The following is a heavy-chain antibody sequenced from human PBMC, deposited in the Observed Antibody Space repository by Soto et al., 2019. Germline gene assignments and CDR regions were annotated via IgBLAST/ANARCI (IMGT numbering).Heavy chain of an antibody. Sequence: EVQLVESGGGLVQPGRSLRLSCAASGFTFDDYAMHWVRQAPGKGLEWVSGISWNSGSIGYTDSVKGRFTISRDNAKNSLYLQMNSLRAEDTALYYCAKVLGGYSSSSPFDYWGQGTLVTVSS. CDR2: ISWNSGSI. CDR1: GFTFDDYA. V-gene: IGHV3-9*01. J-gene: IGHJ4*02. CDR3: AKVLGGYSSSSPFDY. D-gene: IGHD6-6*01.